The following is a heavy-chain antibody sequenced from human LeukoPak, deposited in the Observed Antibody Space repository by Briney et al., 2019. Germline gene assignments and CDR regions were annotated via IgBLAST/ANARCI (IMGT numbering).Heavy chain of an antibody. CDR2: ISSNGGST. CDR1: GFTFSSYA. V-gene: IGHV3-64*01. Sequence: GGSLRLSCAASGFTFSSYAMHWVRQAPGKGLEYVSAISSNGGSTYYANSVKGRFTISRDNSKNTLYLQMGSLRAEDMAVYYCAGRTSRGFDPWGQGTLVTVSS. D-gene: IGHD1-14*01. J-gene: IGHJ5*02. CDR3: AGRTSRGFDP.